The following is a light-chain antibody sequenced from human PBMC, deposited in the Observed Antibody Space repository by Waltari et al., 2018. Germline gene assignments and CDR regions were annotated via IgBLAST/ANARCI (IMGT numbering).Light chain of an antibody. Sequence: QSVLTQPHSVSGAPGLTVTISCTGRGSTVGAGYDVHWYQRLPGAAPKLLIFHNNHRPSGVPDRFSGSKSGSSASLAITGLRAEDEGDYFCQSYDSSLAVWVFGGGTKLTVL. CDR1: GSTVGAGYD. CDR3: QSYDSSLAVWV. V-gene: IGLV1-40*01. CDR2: HNN. J-gene: IGLJ3*02.